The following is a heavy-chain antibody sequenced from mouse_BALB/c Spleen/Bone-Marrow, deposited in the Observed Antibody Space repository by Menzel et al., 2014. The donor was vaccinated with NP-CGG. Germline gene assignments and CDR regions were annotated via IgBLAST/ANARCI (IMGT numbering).Heavy chain of an antibody. Sequence: EVQLVESGGGLVKSGGSLKLSCAASGFSFNSYGVSWVRQTPEERLEWVATISGGGSYTFYPDSVKGRFTISRDNAKNNLYLQLSSLRSEDTALYYCARHAYYDQTEVSFVYWGQGTLVTVSA. D-gene: IGHD2-4*01. CDR1: GFSFNSYG. V-gene: IGHV5-9-2*01. J-gene: IGHJ3*01. CDR3: ARHAYYDQTEVSFVY. CDR2: ISGGGSYT.